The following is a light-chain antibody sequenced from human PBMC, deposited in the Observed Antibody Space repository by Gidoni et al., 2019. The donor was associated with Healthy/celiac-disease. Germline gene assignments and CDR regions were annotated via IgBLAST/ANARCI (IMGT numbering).Light chain of an antibody. CDR1: QSVSSN. Sequence: EIVMTQSPTTLSVSPGARTTLSCRASQSVSSNLAWYQQKPGQAPRLLIYGASTRATGIPARFSGSGSGTEFTLTISSLQSEDFAVYYCKQDNNWLLTFGQXTKLEIK. J-gene: IGKJ2*01. CDR3: KQDNNWLLT. CDR2: GAS. V-gene: IGKV3-15*01.